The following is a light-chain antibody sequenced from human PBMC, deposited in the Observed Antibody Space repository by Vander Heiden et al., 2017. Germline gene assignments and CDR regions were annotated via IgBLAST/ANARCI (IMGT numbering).Light chain of an antibody. CDR2: GSS. V-gene: IGKV3-20*01. Sequence: DIVLTQSPATLSSSPGDRATLSCRASQSISSSYLAWYQQESGQAPRLLIYGSSSRASGIPDRFSGSGSGTDFTLTISRLEAEDFAVYFCQQYDSTPPTFGEGTKVEIK. CDR1: QSISSSY. CDR3: QQYDSTPPT. J-gene: IGKJ1*01.